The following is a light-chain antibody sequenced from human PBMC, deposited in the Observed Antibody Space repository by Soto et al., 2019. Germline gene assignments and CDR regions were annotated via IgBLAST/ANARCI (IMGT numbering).Light chain of an antibody. CDR2: DIS. CDR1: QSVSDN. CDR3: QQYNNWPFS. V-gene: IGKV3-15*01. Sequence: EIVMTQSPATLSVSPGERATLSCRASQSVSDNLAWYQQRPGQVPRLLIYDISTRATGVPARFSGSGSGTEFTLTISGLQSEDFALYFCQQYNNWPFSFGPGTRLE. J-gene: IGKJ5*01.